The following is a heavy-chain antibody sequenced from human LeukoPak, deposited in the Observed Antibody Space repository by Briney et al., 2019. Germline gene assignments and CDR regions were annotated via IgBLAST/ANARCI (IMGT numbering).Heavy chain of an antibody. CDR2: ISITVGGT. J-gene: IGHJ6*02. Sequence: GGSLRLSCAASGFTFSSYAMSWVRQAPGKGLEWVSAISITVGGTYYADSVKGRFTISRDNSKNTLYLQMNSLSAEDTAVYYCARGLRPMAGYYYYGMDVWGQGTTVTVSS. V-gene: IGHV3-23*01. D-gene: IGHD4-17*01. CDR3: ARGLRPMAGYYYYGMDV. CDR1: GFTFSSYA.